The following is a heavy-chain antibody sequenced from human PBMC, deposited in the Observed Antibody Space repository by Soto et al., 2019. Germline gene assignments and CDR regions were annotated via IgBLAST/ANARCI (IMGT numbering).Heavy chain of an antibody. V-gene: IGHV4-30-4*01. CDR2: IYYSGST. D-gene: IGHD6-13*01. Sequence: PSETLSLTCPVSGGSISSGDYYWSWIRQPPGKGLEWIGYIYYSGSTYYNPSLKSRVTISVDTSKNQFSLKLSSVTAADTAVYYCARSQRQQLVQVAHMDVWGQGTTVTVSS. J-gene: IGHJ6*02. CDR3: ARSQRQQLVQVAHMDV. CDR1: GGSISSGDYY.